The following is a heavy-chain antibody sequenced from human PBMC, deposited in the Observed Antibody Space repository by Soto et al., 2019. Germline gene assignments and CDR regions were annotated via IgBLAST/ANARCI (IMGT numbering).Heavy chain of an antibody. V-gene: IGHV3-23*01. CDR3: AKDQGIAVAVSLSFDY. CDR2: ISGSGGST. CDR1: GFTFSSYA. J-gene: IGHJ4*02. D-gene: IGHD6-19*01. Sequence: GGSLRLSCAVSGFTFSSYAMSWVRQAPGKGLEWVSAISGSGGSTYYADSVKGRFTISRDNSKNTLYLQMNSLRAEDTAVYYCAKDQGIAVAVSLSFDYWGQGTLVTVSS.